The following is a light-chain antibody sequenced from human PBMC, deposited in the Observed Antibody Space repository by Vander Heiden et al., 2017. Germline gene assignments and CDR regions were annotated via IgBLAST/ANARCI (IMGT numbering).Light chain of an antibody. CDR3: QQYNDWPL. J-gene: IGKJ2*01. Sequence: EIVMTQSPATLSVSPGERATLSCRASESIATNLAWYQQKPGQAPRLLSYDASTRATGIPTRFSGSGSGTEFTLTISSLQSEDFAVYYCQQYNDWPLFGQGTKVEIK. CDR2: DAS. CDR1: ESIATN. V-gene: IGKV3-15*01.